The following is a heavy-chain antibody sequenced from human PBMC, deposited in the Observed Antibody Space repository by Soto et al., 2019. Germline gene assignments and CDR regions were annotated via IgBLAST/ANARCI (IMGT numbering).Heavy chain of an antibody. CDR3: ARVSCIVVVPTAKDPHYYYLDV. CDR1: GGSISGGPYY. J-gene: IGHJ6*03. V-gene: IGHV4-31*03. Sequence: QVQLQESGPGLVKPSQTLSLTCTVSGGSISGGPYYWTWIRQHPGSGLEWIGYIYYTGSTYYNPSVKSRVIMSVDTANNQVALQLRSVTAEDTAVYFCARVSCIVVVPTAKDPHYYYLDVWGKGTTVTVSS. D-gene: IGHD2-2*01. CDR2: IYYTGST.